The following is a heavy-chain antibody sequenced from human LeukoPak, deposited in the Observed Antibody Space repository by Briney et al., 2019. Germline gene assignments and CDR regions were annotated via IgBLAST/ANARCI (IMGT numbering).Heavy chain of an antibody. J-gene: IGHJ6*03. CDR1: GGSISSTGYY. Sequence: SETLSLTCTVSGGSISSTGYYWGWIRQPPGTGLEWIGSIYYSGSTYYNPSLKSRVTISVDTSKTQFSPKLSSVTAADTALYYCARVVVRGGLSYYYYLDVWGKGTTVTVSS. V-gene: IGHV4-39*07. CDR2: IYYSGST. CDR3: ARVVVRGGLSYYYYLDV. D-gene: IGHD3-16*01.